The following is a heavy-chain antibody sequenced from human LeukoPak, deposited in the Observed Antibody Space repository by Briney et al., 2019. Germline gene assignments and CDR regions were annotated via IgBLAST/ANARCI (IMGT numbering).Heavy chain of an antibody. J-gene: IGHJ4*02. CDR1: GFMLSSTW. CDR2: INSDATST. V-gene: IGHV3-74*01. D-gene: IGHD5-24*01. Sequence: GGSLRLSCAASGFMLSSTWMHWVRQAPGKGLVWVSRINSDATSTSYADSVKGRFTISRDNSKNTLYLQMNSLRAEDTAVYYCARGAGYNYPYYFDYWGQGTLVTVSS. CDR3: ARGAGYNYPYYFDY.